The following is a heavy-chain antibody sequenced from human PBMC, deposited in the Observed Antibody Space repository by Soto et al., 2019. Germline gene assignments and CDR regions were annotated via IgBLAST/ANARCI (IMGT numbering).Heavy chain of an antibody. V-gene: IGHV1-69*06. CDR3: ARTSGSYSPFDY. J-gene: IGHJ4*02. CDR2: IIPIFGTA. Sequence: GASVKVSCKASGGTFSSYAISWVRQAPGQGLEWMGGIIPIFGTANYAQKFQGRVTITADKSTSTAYMELSSLRSEDTAVYYCARTSGSYSPFDYWGQGTLVTVSS. CDR1: GGTFSSYA. D-gene: IGHD1-26*01.